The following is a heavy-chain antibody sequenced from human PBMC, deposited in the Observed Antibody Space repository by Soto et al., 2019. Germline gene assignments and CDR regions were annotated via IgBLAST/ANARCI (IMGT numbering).Heavy chain of an antibody. Sequence: GESLKISCKTSGYSLTTYWFAWVRQMPGKGLEWMGIIYLSDSDTIYSPSAQGHFTISADKSIRTAYLQWSSLKASDTAIYYCATTFDYNGYFDPWGQGTQVTVSS. CDR3: ATTFDYNGYFDP. J-gene: IGHJ5*02. V-gene: IGHV5-51*01. D-gene: IGHD4-4*01. CDR2: IYLSDSDT. CDR1: GYSLTTYW.